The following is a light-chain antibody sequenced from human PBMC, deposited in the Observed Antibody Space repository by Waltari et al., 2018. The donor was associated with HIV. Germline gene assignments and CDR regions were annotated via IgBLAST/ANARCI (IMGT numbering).Light chain of an antibody. Sequence: SYVLTQPPSVSVAPGQTARITCGGNNIGSNTVHWYQQSPGQAPVLVVHADSGRPSGIPERFSGSNAGNTATLTISRVEAGDEADYYCQVWDSRSDHPVLGGGTRLTVL. V-gene: IGLV3-21*02. J-gene: IGLJ3*02. CDR1: NIGSNT. CDR3: QVWDSRSDHPV. CDR2: ADS.